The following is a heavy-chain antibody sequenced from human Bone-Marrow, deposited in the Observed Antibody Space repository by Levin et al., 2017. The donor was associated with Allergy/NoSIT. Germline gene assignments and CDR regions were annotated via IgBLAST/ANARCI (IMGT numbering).Heavy chain of an antibody. V-gene: IGHV2-70*18. J-gene: IGHJ3*02. CDR1: GFSLSTSEMC. CDR2: INWDDDK. Sequence: TLSLTCTFSGFSLSTSEMCVSWIRQPPGKALEWLALINWDDDKYYTTSLKTRLTVSKDTSKNQVVLIMTNMDPADTATYYCARIKSVGATVGPFDIWGQGTMVTVSS. CDR3: ARIKSVGATVGPFDI. D-gene: IGHD1-26*01.